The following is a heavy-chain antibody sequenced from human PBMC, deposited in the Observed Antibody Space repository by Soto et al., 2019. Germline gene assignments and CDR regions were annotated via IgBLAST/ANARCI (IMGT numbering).Heavy chain of an antibody. CDR2: ISSKTDGGTI. D-gene: IGHD1-26*01. Sequence: DVLLVESGGGLVKPGGSLRLSCAASGFTFSDAWMNWVRQASGKGLEWVGRISSKTDGGTIDYAAPVKGRFTISRDDSQNTLYLQMTSLKTDDTAVYYCSTDVGDYWGQGTLVTVSS. J-gene: IGHJ4*02. CDR1: GFTFSDAW. CDR3: STDVGDY. V-gene: IGHV3-15*07.